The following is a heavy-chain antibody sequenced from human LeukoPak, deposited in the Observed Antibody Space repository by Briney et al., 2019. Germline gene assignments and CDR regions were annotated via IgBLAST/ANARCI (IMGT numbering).Heavy chain of an antibody. CDR1: GGSISSYY. J-gene: IGHJ3*02. Sequence: SETLSLTCTVSGGSISSYYWSWIRHPAGKGLEWIGRIYTSGSTNYNPSLKSRVTMSVDTSKNQFSLKLSSVTAADTAVYYCAAEINHRYCSSTSCPSGAFDIWGQGTMVTVSS. V-gene: IGHV4-4*07. CDR2: IYTSGST. CDR3: AAEINHRYCSSTSCPSGAFDI. D-gene: IGHD2-2*01.